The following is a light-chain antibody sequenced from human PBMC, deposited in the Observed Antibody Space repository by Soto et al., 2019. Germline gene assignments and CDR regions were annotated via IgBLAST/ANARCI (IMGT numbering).Light chain of an antibody. CDR3: QSYDSSLSGNVV. CDR1: SSNIGAGYD. J-gene: IGLJ2*01. Sequence: QSVLTQPPSVSGAPGQRVTISCTGSSSNIGAGYDVHWYQQLPGTDPTLLIYGNSNLPSGVPDRFSGSKSGTSASRAITGLQDEDEADYYCQSYDSSLSGNVVFGGGTKVTVL. V-gene: IGLV1-40*01. CDR2: GNS.